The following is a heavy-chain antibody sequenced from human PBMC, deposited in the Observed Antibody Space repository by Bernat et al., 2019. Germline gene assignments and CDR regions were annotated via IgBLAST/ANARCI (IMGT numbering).Heavy chain of an antibody. CDR2: ISGSGGST. D-gene: IGHD3-22*01. J-gene: IGHJ4*02. CDR1: GFTFSSYA. CDR3: AKTYDSSGLYQFTY. V-gene: IGHV3-23*01. Sequence: EVQLLESGGGLVQPVGSLRLSCAASGFTFSSYAMSWVRQAPGKVLEWVSAISGSGGSTYYADSVKGRFTISRDNSKNTLYLKMNSLRAEETAVYYCAKTYDSSGLYQFTYWGQGTLVTVCS.